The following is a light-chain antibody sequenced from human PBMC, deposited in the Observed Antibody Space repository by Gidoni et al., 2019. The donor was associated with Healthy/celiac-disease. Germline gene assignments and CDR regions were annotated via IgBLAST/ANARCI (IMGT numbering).Light chain of an antibody. V-gene: IGKV1-12*01. CDR1: QGISSW. CDR2: AAS. CDR3: QQANSFPWT. J-gene: IGKJ1*01. Sequence: QMTQSPSSVSASVGDRVTITCRASQGISSWLAWSQQKPGKAPKLLIYAASSLQSGVPSRFSGSGSGTDFTLTISSLQPEDFATYYCQQANSFPWTFXXXTKVEIK.